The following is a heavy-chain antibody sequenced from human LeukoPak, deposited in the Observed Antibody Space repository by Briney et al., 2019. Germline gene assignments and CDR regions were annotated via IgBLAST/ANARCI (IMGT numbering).Heavy chain of an antibody. D-gene: IGHD1-26*01. CDR3: ARDLGGIYFDY. CDR2: IYYSGST. J-gene: IGHJ4*02. Sequence: PSETLSLTCTVSGASISGYYWSWIRQPPGKGLEWIGYIYYSGSTKYNPSLKSRVTISVDTSKNQFSLKLSSVTAADTAVYYCARDLGGIYFDYWGQGTLVTVSS. V-gene: IGHV4-59*12. CDR1: GASISGYY.